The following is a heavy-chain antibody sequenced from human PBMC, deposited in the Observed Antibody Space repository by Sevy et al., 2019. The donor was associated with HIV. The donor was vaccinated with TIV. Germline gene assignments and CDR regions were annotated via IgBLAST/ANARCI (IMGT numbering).Heavy chain of an antibody. CDR1: GGSISGYY. CDR3: AREDFGSSWLHYYMDV. D-gene: IGHD6-13*01. J-gene: IGHJ6*03. CDR2: VYASSST. V-gene: IGHV4-4*07. Sequence: SETLSLTCTVSGGSISGYYRSWIRQSAGKGLEWIGRVYASSSTNYNPSLRSRVTISVDTSSNQFSLNLHSVTAADTAVYYCAREDFGSSWLHYYMDVWGKGTPVTVSS.